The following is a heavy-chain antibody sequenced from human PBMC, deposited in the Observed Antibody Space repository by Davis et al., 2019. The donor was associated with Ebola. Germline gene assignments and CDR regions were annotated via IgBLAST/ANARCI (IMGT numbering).Heavy chain of an antibody. CDR3: AKGGGYSYGYIGDS. Sequence: GGSLRLSCAASGFTFSSYAMSWVRQAPGKGLEWVSAISGSGGSTYYADSVKGRFTISSDNSKNTLYLQMNSLRAEDTAVYYWAKGGGYSYGYIGDSWGQGTLVTVSS. CDR1: GFTFSSYA. D-gene: IGHD5-18*01. CDR2: ISGSGGST. J-gene: IGHJ4*02. V-gene: IGHV3-23*01.